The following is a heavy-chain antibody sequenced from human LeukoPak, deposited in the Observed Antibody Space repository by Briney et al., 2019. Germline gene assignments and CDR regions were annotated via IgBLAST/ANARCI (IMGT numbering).Heavy chain of an antibody. CDR2: INHSGST. CDR3: ARGNYYYDSSGYFDY. V-gene: IGHV4-34*01. Sequence: SETLSLTCAVYGGSFSGYYWSWIRQPPGMGLEWIGEINHSGSTNYNPSLKSRVTTSVDTSKNQFSLKLSSVTAADTAVYYCARGNYYYDSSGYFDYWGQGTLVTVSS. D-gene: IGHD3-22*01. CDR1: GGSFSGYY. J-gene: IGHJ4*02.